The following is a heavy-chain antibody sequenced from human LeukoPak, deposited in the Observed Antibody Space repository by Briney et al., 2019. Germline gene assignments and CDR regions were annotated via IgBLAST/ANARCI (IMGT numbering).Heavy chain of an antibody. CDR3: AKDSNGWYQRGSNYFDY. CDR2: IKQDGSQK. V-gene: IGHV3-7*03. Sequence: GGSLRLSCAASGFTFSSYWMSWVRQAPGKGLEWVANIKQDGSQKYYVDSVKGRFTISRDNAKNSLYLQMNSLRAEDTAEYYCAKDSNGWYQRGSNYFDYWGQGTLVTVSS. CDR1: GFTFSSYW. D-gene: IGHD6-19*01. J-gene: IGHJ4*02.